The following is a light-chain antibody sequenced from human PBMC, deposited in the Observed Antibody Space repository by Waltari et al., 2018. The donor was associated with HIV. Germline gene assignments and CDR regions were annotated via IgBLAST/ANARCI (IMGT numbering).Light chain of an antibody. CDR3: GTWDSSLSVWV. CDR1: SSNIGNNS. V-gene: IGLV1-51*02. J-gene: IGLJ3*02. CDR2: ENN. Sequence: QSVLTQPPSVSAAPGQKVPIPCSGSSSNIGNNSVSWYQQLPGTAPKLLIYENNKRPSGIPDRFSGSKSGTSATLGITGLQTGDEADYYCGTWDSSLSVWVFGGGTKLTVL.